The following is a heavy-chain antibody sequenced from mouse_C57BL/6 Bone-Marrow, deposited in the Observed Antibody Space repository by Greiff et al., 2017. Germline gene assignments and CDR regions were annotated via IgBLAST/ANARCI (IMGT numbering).Heavy chain of an antibody. Sequence: EVQLQESGPVLVKPGASVKMSCKASGYAFTDYYMNWVKQSHGKSLEWIGVINPYNGGTSYNQKFKGKATLTVDTSSSTAYMELNSLTSEDSAVYYCATELSYFDYWGRGTTLTVSS. V-gene: IGHV1-19*01. CDR3: ATELSYFDY. CDR2: INPYNGGT. J-gene: IGHJ2*01. D-gene: IGHD3-3*01. CDR1: GYAFTDYY.